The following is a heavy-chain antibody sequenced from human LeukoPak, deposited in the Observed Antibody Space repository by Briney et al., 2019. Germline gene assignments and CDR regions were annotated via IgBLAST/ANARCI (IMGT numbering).Heavy chain of an antibody. CDR3: ARNRAVGYAPGDY. V-gene: IGHV3-30*02. Sequence: GGSLRLSCAASGFTFSSYDMHWVRQAPGKGLEWVAFIRYDGSNKYYADSAKGRFTISRDNSKSTLHLQMNSLRAEDTAVYYCARNRAVGYAPGDYWGQGTLVTVSS. J-gene: IGHJ4*02. CDR2: IRYDGSNK. D-gene: IGHD5-12*01. CDR1: GFTFSSYD.